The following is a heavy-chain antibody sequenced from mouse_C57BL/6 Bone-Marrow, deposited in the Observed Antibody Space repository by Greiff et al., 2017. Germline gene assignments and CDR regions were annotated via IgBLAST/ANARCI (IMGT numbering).Heavy chain of an antibody. J-gene: IGHJ4*01. CDR3: ARAITTVVVPYAMDY. CDR1: GYTFTDYY. V-gene: IGHV1-19*01. CDR2: INPYNGGT. D-gene: IGHD1-1*01. Sequence: VQLQQSGPVLVKPGASVKMSCKASGYTFTDYYMNWVKQSHGKSLEWIGVINPYNGGTSYNQKFKGKATLTVDKSYSTAYMELNSLTSEDSAVYYCARAITTVVVPYAMDYWGQGTSVTVSS.